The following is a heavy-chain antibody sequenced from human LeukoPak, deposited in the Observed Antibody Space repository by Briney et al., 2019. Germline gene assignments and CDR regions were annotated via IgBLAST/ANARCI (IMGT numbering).Heavy chain of an antibody. CDR3: AKPPYDGYDY. J-gene: IGHJ4*02. V-gene: IGHV3-23*01. CDR1: GFTFSNYA. Sequence: PGGSLRLSCAASGFTFSNYAISWVRQAPGKGLEWVSGISGSGGSTYYADSVKGRFTISRDNSKNTLYLQMNTLRAEDTAVYYCAKPPYDGYDYWGQGTLVTVSS. D-gene: IGHD5-24*01. CDR2: ISGSGGST.